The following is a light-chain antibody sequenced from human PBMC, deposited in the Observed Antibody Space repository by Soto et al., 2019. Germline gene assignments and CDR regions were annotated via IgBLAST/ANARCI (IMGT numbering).Light chain of an antibody. V-gene: IGKV1-5*03. CDR2: KAS. CDR3: QQDNSYLWT. CDR1: QSISSW. J-gene: IGKJ1*01. Sequence: DIQMTQSPSTLSASVGDRVTITCRASQSISSWLAWYQQKPGKAPKLLIYKASSLESGVPSRFSGSGSGTEFTLTISSLQPDDFATYYCQQDNSYLWTFGQGTKVDIK.